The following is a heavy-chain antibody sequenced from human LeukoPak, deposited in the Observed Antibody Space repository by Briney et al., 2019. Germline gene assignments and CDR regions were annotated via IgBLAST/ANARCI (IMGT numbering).Heavy chain of an antibody. CDR1: GGSFSGYY. CDR2: INHSGST. D-gene: IGHD5-18*01. Sequence: SETLSLTCAVYGGSFSGYYWSWIRQPPGKGLEWIGEINHSGSTNYNPSLKSRVTISVDTSKNQFSLKLSSVTAADTAVYYCARGGGYSPYYCYYYMDVWGKGTTVTVSS. CDR3: ARGGGYSPYYCYYYMDV. V-gene: IGHV4-34*01. J-gene: IGHJ6*03.